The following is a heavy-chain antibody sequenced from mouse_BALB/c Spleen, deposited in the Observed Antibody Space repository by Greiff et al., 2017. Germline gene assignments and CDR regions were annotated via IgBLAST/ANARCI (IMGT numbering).Heavy chain of an antibody. V-gene: IGHV14-3*02. CDR2: IDPANGNT. Sequence: DVQLQESGAELVKPGASVKLSCTASGFNIKDTYMHWVKQRPEQGLEWIGRIDPANGNTKYDPKFQGKATITADTSSNTAYLQLSSLTSEDTAVYYCAREILVLYYFAYWGQGTTLTVSS. D-gene: IGHD6-2*01. CDR1: GFNIKDTY. J-gene: IGHJ2*01. CDR3: AREILVLYYFAY.